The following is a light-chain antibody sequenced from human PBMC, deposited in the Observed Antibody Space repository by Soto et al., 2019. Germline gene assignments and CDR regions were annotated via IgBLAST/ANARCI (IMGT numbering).Light chain of an antibody. CDR1: QGIGNY. CDR3: QQSNNHPIS. CDR2: AAS. J-gene: IGKJ5*01. V-gene: IGKV1-27*01. Sequence: DIQMTQSPSSVSTSFGDRFTITCLASQGIGNYLAWYQQKPGKVPKLLIYAASTLQSGVPSRFSGSGSGTDFTLTISSLQSEDFATYYCQQSNNHPISFGQGTRLEIK.